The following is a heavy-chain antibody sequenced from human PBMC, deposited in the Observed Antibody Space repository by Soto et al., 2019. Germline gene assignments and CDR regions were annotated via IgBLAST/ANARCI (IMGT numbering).Heavy chain of an antibody. CDR3: ARVIAAALYFDY. V-gene: IGHV4-4*02. J-gene: IGHJ4*02. CDR1: GGSISSSNW. CDR2: IYHSGST. D-gene: IGHD6-13*01. Sequence: QVQLQESGPGLVKPSGTLSLTCAVSGGSISSSNWWSWVRQPPGKGLEWIGEIYHSGSTNYNPSLKMRVTISVDKSKIQFSLKLSSVAAADTAVYYCARVIAAALYFDYWGQGTLVTVSS.